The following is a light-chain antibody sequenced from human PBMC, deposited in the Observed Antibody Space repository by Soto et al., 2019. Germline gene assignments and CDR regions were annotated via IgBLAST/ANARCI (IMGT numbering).Light chain of an antibody. CDR3: TSYTSISLYV. Sequence: SALTQPASVSGSPGQSITISCTGTSSDVGGYNYVSWYQQHPGKAPKLMIYEVSNRPSGVSNRFSGSKSGNTASLTISGPQAVDEADYYCTSYTSISLYVFGTGTKVTVL. J-gene: IGLJ1*01. CDR2: EVS. CDR1: SSDVGGYNY. V-gene: IGLV2-14*01.